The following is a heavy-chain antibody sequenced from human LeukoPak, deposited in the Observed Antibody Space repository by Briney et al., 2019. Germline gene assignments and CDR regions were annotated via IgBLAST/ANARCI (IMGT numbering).Heavy chain of an antibody. D-gene: IGHD4-17*01. Sequence: ASVNVSCKASGYTFTSYGISWVRQAPGQGLEWMGWINPNSGGTNYAQKFQGRVTMTRDTSISTAYMELSRLRSDDTAVYYCARDHGTDYGDAPSDYWGQGTLVTVSS. CDR1: GYTFTSYG. V-gene: IGHV1-2*02. CDR2: INPNSGGT. J-gene: IGHJ4*02. CDR3: ARDHGTDYGDAPSDY.